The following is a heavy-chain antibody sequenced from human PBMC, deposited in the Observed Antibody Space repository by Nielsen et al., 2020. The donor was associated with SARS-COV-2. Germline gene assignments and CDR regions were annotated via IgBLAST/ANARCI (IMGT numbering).Heavy chain of an antibody. CDR3: ATAPPVRFSWFDP. Sequence: SVTVSCKASGYTFTSYGIRWVRQAPGQGLEWMGWISAYNSNTNYAQKFQGSVTMTEDTPTDTAYMEQSSMRSEDTAVYDCATAPPVRFSWFDPWGQGTLVTVSS. CDR2: ISAYNSNT. D-gene: IGHD3-3*01. J-gene: IGHJ5*02. CDR1: GYTFTSYG. V-gene: IGHV1-18*04.